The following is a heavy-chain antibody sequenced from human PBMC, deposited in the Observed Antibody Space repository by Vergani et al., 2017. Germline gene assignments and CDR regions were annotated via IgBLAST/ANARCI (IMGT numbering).Heavy chain of an antibody. CDR1: GFTFRNYI. Sequence: EVNLVESGGGWVQPGGSLRLSCAASGFTFRNYIMHWVRHTPGRGLEYVSGISRVGGDTYHANSVRGRFTISRDNSKNTVYRQRGSVEPEATAVYYCARGGALGTTLSTTWFDSWGQGTLVTVSS. CDR2: ISRVGGDT. J-gene: IGHJ5*01. CDR3: ARGGALGTTLSTTWFDS. D-gene: IGHD1-1*01. V-gene: IGHV3-64*01.